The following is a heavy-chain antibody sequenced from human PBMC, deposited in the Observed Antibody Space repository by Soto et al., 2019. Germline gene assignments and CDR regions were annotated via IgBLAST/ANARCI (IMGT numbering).Heavy chain of an antibody. CDR3: ARGGYKSTAGMDV. CDR1: GNMFSTNSAA. D-gene: IGHD5-18*01. J-gene: IGHJ6*02. CDR2: TYYRSKWYN. V-gene: IGHV6-1*01. Sequence: PSQTLSLTCSISGNMFSTNSAASNWIRQSASRGLEWLGRTYYRSKWYNDYAVSVKSRITINPDTSKNQFSLQLNSVTPEDTAVYYCARGGYKSTAGMDVWGQGTTVTVSS.